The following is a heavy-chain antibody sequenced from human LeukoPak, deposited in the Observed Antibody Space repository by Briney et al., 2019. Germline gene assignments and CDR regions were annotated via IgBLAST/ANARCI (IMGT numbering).Heavy chain of an antibody. J-gene: IGHJ3*02. CDR1: GGSVSSGSYY. CDR3: ARKATTGSTKAAFDI. CDR2: IYYSGGI. Sequence: PSETLSLTCTVSGGSVSSGSYYWSWIRQPPGKGLEWIGHIYYSGGIYYNPSLKSRVTMSVDTSKNQFSLKLSSVTAVDTAVYYRARKATTGSTKAAFDIWGQGTMVTVSS. D-gene: IGHD4-17*01. V-gene: IGHV4-61*01.